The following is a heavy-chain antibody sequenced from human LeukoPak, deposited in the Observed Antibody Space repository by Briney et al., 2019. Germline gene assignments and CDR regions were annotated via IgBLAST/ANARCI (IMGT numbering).Heavy chain of an antibody. Sequence: GASVKVSCKASGYTFTSYGISWVRQAPGQGLEWMGWISAYNGSTNYAQKLQGRVTMTTDTSTSTAYMELRSLRSDDTAVYYCARSRGYYDILTGYYTHDYWGQGTLVTVSS. CDR3: ARSRGYYDILTGYYTHDY. CDR1: GYTFTSYG. J-gene: IGHJ4*02. CDR2: ISAYNGST. D-gene: IGHD3-9*01. V-gene: IGHV1-18*01.